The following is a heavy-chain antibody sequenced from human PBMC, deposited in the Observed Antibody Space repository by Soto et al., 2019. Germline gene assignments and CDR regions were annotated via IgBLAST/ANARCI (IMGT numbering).Heavy chain of an antibody. CDR1: GYTLTELS. Sequence: ASVKVSCKVSGYTLTELSMHWVRQAPGKGLEWMGGFDPEDGETIYAQKFQGRVTMTEDTSTDTAYMELSSLRSEDTAVYYCATDSVSNYDFWSGYTPALPYWGQGTLVTVSS. CDR3: ATDSVSNYDFWSGYTPALPY. J-gene: IGHJ4*02. D-gene: IGHD3-3*01. V-gene: IGHV1-24*01. CDR2: FDPEDGET.